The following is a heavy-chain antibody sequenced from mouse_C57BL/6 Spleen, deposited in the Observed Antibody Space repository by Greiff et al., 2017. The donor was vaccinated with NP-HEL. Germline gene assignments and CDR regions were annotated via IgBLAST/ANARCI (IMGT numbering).Heavy chain of an antibody. V-gene: IGHV1-55*01. J-gene: IGHJ4*01. D-gene: IGHD2-13*01. CDR3: ARRDYARGYNAMDY. Sequence: VQLQQPGAELVKPGASVKMSCKASGYTFTSYWITWVKQRPGQGLEWIGDIYPGSGSTNYNEKFKSKATLTVDTTSSTAYMQLSSLTSEDSAVYDCARRDYARGYNAMDYWGQGTSVTVSS. CDR2: IYPGSGST. CDR1: GYTFTSYW.